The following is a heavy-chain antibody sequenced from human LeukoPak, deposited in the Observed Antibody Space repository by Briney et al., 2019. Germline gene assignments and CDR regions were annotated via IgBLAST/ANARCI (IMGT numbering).Heavy chain of an antibody. V-gene: IGHV3-21*01. D-gene: IGHD3-22*01. CDR3: ARELEDSSGYFRDY. J-gene: IGHJ4*02. Sequence: GGSLRLSCAASGFTFSSYSMNWVRQAPGKGLEWVSSISSSSSYIYYADSVKGRFTISRDNAMNSLYLQMNSLRAEDTAVYYCARELEDSSGYFRDYWGQGTLVTVSS. CDR1: GFTFSSYS. CDR2: ISSSSSYI.